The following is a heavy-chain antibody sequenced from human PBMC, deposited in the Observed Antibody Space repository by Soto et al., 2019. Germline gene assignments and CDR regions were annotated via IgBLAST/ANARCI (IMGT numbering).Heavy chain of an antibody. D-gene: IGHD2-8*01. V-gene: IGHV3-30-3*01. CDR3: AGVYYGGNSVNNY. CDR2: TSYDGSNK. Sequence: GSLRLSCAGSGXTFSSFSMSWVRQAPGKGLEWVAATSYDGSNKYYADSVKGRFIISIDNSTKTLDLLLNTLSAEHTAVYYCAGVYYGGNSVNNYWGQGTPATVSS. CDR1: GXTFSSFS. J-gene: IGHJ4*02.